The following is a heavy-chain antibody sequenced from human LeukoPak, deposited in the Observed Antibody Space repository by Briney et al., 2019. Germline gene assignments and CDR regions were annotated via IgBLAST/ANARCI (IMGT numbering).Heavy chain of an antibody. V-gene: IGHV3-48*01. D-gene: IGHD6-19*01. CDR2: ISSSSSTI. Sequence: PGGSLRLSCAASGFTFSSYSMNWVRQAPGKGLEGVSYISSSSSTIYYADPVKGRFTISRDNAKNSLYLQMNSLRAEDTGVYYCARALVASIDDYWGRGTLVSVSS. J-gene: IGHJ4*02. CDR1: GFTFSSYS. CDR3: ARALVASIDDY.